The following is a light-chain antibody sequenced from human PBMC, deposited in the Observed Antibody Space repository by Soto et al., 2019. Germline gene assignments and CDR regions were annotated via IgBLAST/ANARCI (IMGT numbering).Light chain of an antibody. V-gene: IGKV3-20*01. CDR1: QSVSSNY. J-gene: IGKJ1*01. CDR2: GAS. Sequence: EIVWTQAPGTLSLSPGERATLSCRASQSVSSNYLAWYQQKRGQAPRLLIYGASSRDTAIPTRFSGSGSGNDFTFTISILEPEDFAVYYCQQYDTSPRTFGQGTKVEI. CDR3: QQYDTSPRT.